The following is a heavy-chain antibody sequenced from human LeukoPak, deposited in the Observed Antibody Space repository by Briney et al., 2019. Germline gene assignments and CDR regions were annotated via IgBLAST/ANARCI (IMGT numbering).Heavy chain of an antibody. V-gene: IGHV3-30-3*01. D-gene: IGHD3-22*01. J-gene: IGHJ4*02. CDR2: ISYDGSNK. CDR3: ARVPRIYYPFDY. CDR1: GFTFSIYA. Sequence: TGGSLRLFCAASGFTFSIYAMQWVRQAPGKGLEWVAVISYDGSNKYYADSVKGRFTISRDNSKNTLYLQMNSLRAEDTAVYYCARVPRIYYPFDYWGQRNLVTASS.